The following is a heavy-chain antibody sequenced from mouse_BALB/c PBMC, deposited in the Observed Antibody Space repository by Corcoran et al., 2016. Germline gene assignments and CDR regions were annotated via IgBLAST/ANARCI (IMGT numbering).Heavy chain of an antibody. CDR2: IHPNNDGT. V-gene: IGHV1S136*01. CDR3: ARDFPFAY. Sequence: EVQLPQSGPELVKPGASVKMSCKASGYTFTSYLMQGVKKKPGQGLAWIGYIHPNNDGTKYNGKFKGKATLTSDKSSSTAYMELASLTSYDSAVYYGARDFPFAYWGQGTLVTVSA. CDR1: GYTFTSYL. J-gene: IGHJ3*01.